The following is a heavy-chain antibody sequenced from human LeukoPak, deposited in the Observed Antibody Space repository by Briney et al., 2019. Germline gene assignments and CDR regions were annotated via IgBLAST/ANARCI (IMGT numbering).Heavy chain of an antibody. J-gene: IGHJ4*02. CDR1: GYTFTSYD. Sequence: GASVKVSCKASGYTFTSYDINWVRQATGQGLEWMGWMNPNSGNTGYAQKFQGRVTMTRNTSISTAYMELSSLRSEDTAVYYCASVLSRGYGTNFDYWGQGTLVTVSS. CDR2: MNPNSGNT. V-gene: IGHV1-8*01. CDR3: ASVLSRGYGTNFDY. D-gene: IGHD1-7*01.